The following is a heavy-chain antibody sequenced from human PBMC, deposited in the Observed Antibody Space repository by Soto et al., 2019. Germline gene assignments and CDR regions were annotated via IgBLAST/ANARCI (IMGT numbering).Heavy chain of an antibody. J-gene: IGHJ4*02. CDR1: GYIFNIYG. V-gene: IGHV1-18*01. Sequence: QVQLVQSGAEVKKPGASVKVSCKTSGYIFNIYGISWVRQAPGQGLEWMGWISPYNGNKRYAQNLQDRVTMTTDTSTTTAYMELRSLRSDDTAVYYCARELSALGTIDYWGQGTLVTVSS. D-gene: IGHD1-7*01. CDR3: ARELSALGTIDY. CDR2: ISPYNGNK.